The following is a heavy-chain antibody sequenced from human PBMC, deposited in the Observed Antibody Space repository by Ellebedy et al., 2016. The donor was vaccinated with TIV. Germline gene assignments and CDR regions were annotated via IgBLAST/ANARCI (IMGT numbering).Heavy chain of an antibody. Sequence: GESLKISXQGSGYRFTTYWINWVRQMPGKGLEWMGTIDPSDSYTNYSPSIQGHVSISVDKSITTAYLQWSSLKASDTAMYYCARDAPTYDDFWSGRTGYMYNYYAMDVWGQGTTVTVSS. J-gene: IGHJ6*02. V-gene: IGHV5-10-1*01. CDR3: ARDAPTYDDFWSGRTGYMYNYYAMDV. CDR2: IDPSDSYT. D-gene: IGHD3-3*01. CDR1: GYRFTTYW.